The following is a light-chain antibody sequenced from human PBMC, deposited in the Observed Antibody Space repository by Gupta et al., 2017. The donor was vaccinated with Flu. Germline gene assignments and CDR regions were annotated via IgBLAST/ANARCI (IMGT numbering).Light chain of an antibody. CDR1: SGSIASHY. V-gene: IGLV6-57*01. CDR3: QCYDSSNQV. J-gene: IGLJ3*02. Sequence: NFMLTQPHSVSESPGKTVTISCTSSSGSIASHYVQWYQQRPSSSPTTVIYEDNQTPSGVPERFSGSLDSSSNSASLTISGLKTEDEADYYCQCYDSSNQVFDGGTKLTVL. CDR2: EDN.